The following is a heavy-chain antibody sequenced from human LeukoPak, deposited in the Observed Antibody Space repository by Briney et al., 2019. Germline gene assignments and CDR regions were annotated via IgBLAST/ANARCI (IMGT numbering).Heavy chain of an antibody. Sequence: SETLSLTCTVSGGSISSSSYYWGWIRQPPGKGLEWIGSIYYSGSTYYNPSLKSRVTISVDTSKNQFSLKLSSVTAADTAVYYCARDPFGHYGSGSYFPFDYWGQGTLVTVSS. V-gene: IGHV4-39*02. J-gene: IGHJ4*02. D-gene: IGHD3-10*01. CDR2: IYYSGST. CDR3: ARDPFGHYGSGSYFPFDY. CDR1: GGSISSSSYY.